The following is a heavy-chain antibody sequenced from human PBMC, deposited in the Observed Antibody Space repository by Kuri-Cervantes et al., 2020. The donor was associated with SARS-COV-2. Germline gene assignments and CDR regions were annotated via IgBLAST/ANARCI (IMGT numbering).Heavy chain of an antibody. CDR1: GGSISSYY. CDR2: IYYSGST. CDR3: ARVAAYYDSSGYYLSYYYYYMDV. Sequence: SETLSLTCTVSGGSISSYYWSWIRQPPGKGLEWIGYIYYSGSTNYNPSLKRRVTISVDTSKNQFSLKLSSVTAADTAVYYCARVAAYYDSSGYYLSYYYYYMDVWGKGTTVTVSS. J-gene: IGHJ6*03. V-gene: IGHV4-59*01. D-gene: IGHD3-22*01.